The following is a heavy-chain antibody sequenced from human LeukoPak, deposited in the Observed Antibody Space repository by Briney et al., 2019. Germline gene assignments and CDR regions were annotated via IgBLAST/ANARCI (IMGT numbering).Heavy chain of an antibody. CDR3: ARGSAGAFDY. CDR1: GFTFSGFA. Sequence: PGGSLRLSCAASGFTFSGFAMSWVRRTPGKGLEWVSGISGSGDNTLYADSVKGRFTISRDNAKNSLYLQMNSLRAEDTAVYYCARGSAGAFDYWGQGTLVTVSS. V-gene: IGHV3-23*01. D-gene: IGHD6-25*01. CDR2: ISGSGDNT. J-gene: IGHJ4*02.